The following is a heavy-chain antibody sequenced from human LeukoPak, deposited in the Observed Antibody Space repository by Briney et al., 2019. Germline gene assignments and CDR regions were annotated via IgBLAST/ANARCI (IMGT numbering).Heavy chain of an antibody. D-gene: IGHD3-22*01. J-gene: IGHJ4*02. V-gene: IGHV3-21*06. CDR3: ARDYYDSSASATFDY. CDR2: IASDTTYM. CDR1: GFTFSSFD. Sequence: PGGSLRPSCAASGFTFSSFDMNWVRQAPGKGLEWVSSIASDTTYMKYADSVKGRFSVSRDNAKNSVFLEMKSLRADDTAVYFCARDYYDSSASATFDYWGRGTLVTVSS.